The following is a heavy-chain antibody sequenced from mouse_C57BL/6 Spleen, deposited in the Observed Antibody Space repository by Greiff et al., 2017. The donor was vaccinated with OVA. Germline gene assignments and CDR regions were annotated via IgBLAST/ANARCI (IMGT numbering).Heavy chain of an antibody. CDR1: GYTFTSYW. CDR3: ARSYYGRYYFDY. D-gene: IGHD1-1*01. V-gene: IGHV1-55*01. J-gene: IGHJ2*01. CDR2: IYPGSGST. Sequence: VQLQQPGAELVKPGASVKMSCKASGYTFTSYWITWVKQRPGQGLEWIGDIYPGSGSTNYNEKFKSKATLTVDTSSSTVYMQLSSLTSEDSAVYYCARSYYGRYYFDYWGQGTTLTVSS.